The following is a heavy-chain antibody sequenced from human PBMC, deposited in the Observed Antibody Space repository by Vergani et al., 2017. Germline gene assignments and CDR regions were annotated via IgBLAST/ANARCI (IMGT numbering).Heavy chain of an antibody. CDR3: AKFLRDSTDGLPDS. V-gene: IGHV3-30*02. CDR2: IGKDGINT. Sequence: QVHLLESAGGVVQPGGSLRLSCAASGFTFSNCGMHWIRQAPGKGLEWLAYIGKDGINTRYRDALKGRFTVSRDNSKDILYLQMDSLRSEDTALYYCAKFLRDSTDGLPDSWGQGTLVIVSS. D-gene: IGHD2-21*02. J-gene: IGHJ4*02. CDR1: GFTFSNCG.